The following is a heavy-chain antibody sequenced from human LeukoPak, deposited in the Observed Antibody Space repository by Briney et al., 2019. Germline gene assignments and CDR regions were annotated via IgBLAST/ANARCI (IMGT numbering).Heavy chain of an antibody. Sequence: GGSLRLSCAVSGFIFSSSAMSWVRQAPGKGLEWVSAISGGGDDTSYADSARGRFTVSRDNSKNTLYLQMNSLRAEDTAVYYCAKSHCGGDCYSVAYYGMDVWGQGTTVTVSS. CDR3: AKSHCGGDCYSVAYYGMDV. J-gene: IGHJ6*02. V-gene: IGHV3-23*01. CDR2: ISGGGDDT. D-gene: IGHD2-21*02. CDR1: GFIFSSSA.